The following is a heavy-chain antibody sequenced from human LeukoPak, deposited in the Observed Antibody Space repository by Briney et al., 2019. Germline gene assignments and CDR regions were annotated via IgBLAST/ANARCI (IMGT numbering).Heavy chain of an antibody. Sequence: ASVKVSCKASGYTFTSYGISWVRQAPGQGLEWMGWISAYNGNTNYAQKLQGRVTMTTDTSTSTAYMELRSLRSDDTAVYYCARVGDCSSTSCYDYYYYGMDVWGQGTTVTVSS. D-gene: IGHD2-2*01. J-gene: IGHJ6*02. CDR1: GYTFTSYG. CDR2: ISAYNGNT. V-gene: IGHV1-18*01. CDR3: ARVGDCSSTSCYDYYYYGMDV.